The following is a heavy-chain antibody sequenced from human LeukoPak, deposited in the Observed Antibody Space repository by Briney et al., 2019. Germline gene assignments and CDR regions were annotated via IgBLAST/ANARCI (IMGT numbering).Heavy chain of an antibody. V-gene: IGHV4-34*01. Sequence: SETLSLTCAVYGGSLSGYYWSWIRQPPGRGLERIGEINRSGSANYNPSLKSRVTVSADTSKNQFSLKLSSVTAADTAVYYCARAHYGTASPAGGLWGQGTLVTVSS. CDR3: ARAHYGTASPAGGL. J-gene: IGHJ4*02. CDR2: INRSGSA. D-gene: IGHD1-1*01. CDR1: GGSLSGYY.